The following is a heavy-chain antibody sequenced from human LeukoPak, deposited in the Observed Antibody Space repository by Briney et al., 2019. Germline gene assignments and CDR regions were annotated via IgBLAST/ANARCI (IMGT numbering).Heavy chain of an antibody. CDR1: GFTFSSHS. J-gene: IGHJ4*02. CDR2: ITSSSTTI. D-gene: IGHD3-10*01. CDR3: ARARIGMARGPSASDY. Sequence: GGSLRLSCAASGFTFSSHSMNWVRQAPGKGLEWVSYITSSSTTIYYADSVKGRFTISRDNAKNSLYLQMNSLRAEDTAVYYCARARIGMARGPSASDYWGQGTLVTVSS. V-gene: IGHV3-48*04.